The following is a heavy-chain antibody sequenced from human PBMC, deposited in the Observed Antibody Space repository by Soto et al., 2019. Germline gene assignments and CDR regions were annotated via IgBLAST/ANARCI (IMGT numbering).Heavy chain of an antibody. CDR3: AREGLNCSSTSCYPLDAFDI. CDR2: ISSSSSTI. D-gene: IGHD2-2*01. J-gene: IGHJ3*02. CDR1: GFTFSSYS. V-gene: IGHV3-48*01. Sequence: GGSLRLSCAASGFTFSSYSMNWVRQAPGKGLEWVSYISSSSSTIYYADSVKGRFTISRDNAKNSLYLQMNSLRAEDTAVYYCAREGLNCSSTSCYPLDAFDIWGQGTMVTVSS.